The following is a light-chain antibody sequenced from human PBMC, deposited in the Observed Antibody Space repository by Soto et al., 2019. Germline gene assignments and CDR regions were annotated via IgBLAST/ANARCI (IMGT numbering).Light chain of an antibody. V-gene: IGKV1-39*01. J-gene: IGKJ5*01. CDR2: TIS. CDR3: QQGQDIPLT. Sequence: DLQMTQSPSSLSASVGDRVSITCRASQTISNYLNWFQQKPGEAPNLLIYTISTLQSGVPSRFSGSGSGTDFTLTINNVQLEDFATYYCQQGQDIPLTFGQETRLEI. CDR1: QTISNY.